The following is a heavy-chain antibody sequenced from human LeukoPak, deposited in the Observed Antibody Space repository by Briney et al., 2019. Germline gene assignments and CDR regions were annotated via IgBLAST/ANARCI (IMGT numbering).Heavy chain of an antibody. CDR2: IKQDGNEK. J-gene: IGHJ4*02. D-gene: IGHD4/OR15-4a*01. CDR3: ARDTLGEGEDANYAVYYFDY. Sequence: GGSLRLSCAGSGFTVSSNFMSWVRQAPGKGLEWVANIKQDGNEKYYADSVKGRFTISRDNGKNSLDLQMNSLRADDTAFYYCARDTLGEGEDANYAVYYFDYWGQGTVVTVSS. CDR1: GFTVSSNF. V-gene: IGHV3-7*01.